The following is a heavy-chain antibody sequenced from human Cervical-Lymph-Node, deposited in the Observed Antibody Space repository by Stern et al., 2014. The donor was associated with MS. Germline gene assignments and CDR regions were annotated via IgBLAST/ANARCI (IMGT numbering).Heavy chain of an antibody. J-gene: IGHJ4*02. Sequence: EVQLVESGGGLVKPGGSLRLSCVASGFAFSDAWMSWVRQAPGTGLEWIGRIKSNDDGGTPDYAAPRKGRFIISRDDSQKRLYLQMNSLKSEDTAVYFCTTFPWGYYLSIDYWGQGNLVTVSS. D-gene: IGHD3-3*01. CDR3: TTFPWGYYLSIDY. CDR2: IKSNDDGGTP. CDR1: GFAFSDAW. V-gene: IGHV3-15*01.